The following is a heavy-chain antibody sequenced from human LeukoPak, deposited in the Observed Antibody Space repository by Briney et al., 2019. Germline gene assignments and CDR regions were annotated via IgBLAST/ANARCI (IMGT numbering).Heavy chain of an antibody. D-gene: IGHD3-22*01. Sequence: PGGSLRLSCAASRFTFSSYAMSWVRQAPGKGLEWVSGISGSGDNTYYADSVKGRFTISRANSKNTLYVQVNSLGTEDTAAYYCAKGSYYDSSGSFYFDYWGQGTLVTVSS. J-gene: IGHJ4*02. CDR3: AKGSYYDSSGSFYFDY. CDR2: ISGSGDNT. V-gene: IGHV3-23*01. CDR1: RFTFSSYA.